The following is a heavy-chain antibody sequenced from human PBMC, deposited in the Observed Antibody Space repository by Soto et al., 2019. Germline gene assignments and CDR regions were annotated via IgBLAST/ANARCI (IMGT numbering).Heavy chain of an antibody. D-gene: IGHD2-21*02. CDR2: INPSGGST. J-gene: IGHJ5*02. Sequence: ASVKVSCKASGYTFTSYYMHWVRQAPGPGLEWMGIINPSGGSTRYAKKFQGRVTMTRDTSTSTVYMELSSLRSEDTAVYYCARPAYCGGDCYSGNWFDPWGQGTLVTVSS. CDR1: GYTFTSYY. CDR3: ARPAYCGGDCYSGNWFDP. V-gene: IGHV1-46*01.